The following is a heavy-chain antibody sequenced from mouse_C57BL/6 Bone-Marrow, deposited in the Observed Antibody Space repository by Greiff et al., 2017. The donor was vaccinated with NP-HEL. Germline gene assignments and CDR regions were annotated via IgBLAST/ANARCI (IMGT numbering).Heavy chain of an antibody. CDR3: ARVAWYFDV. CDR2: IYPGDGDT. Sequence: QVQLQQSGPELVKPGASVKISCKASGYAFSSSWMNWVKQRPGKGLEWIGRIYPGDGDTNYNGKFKGKATLTADKSSSTAYMQLSSLTSEDSAVYCCARVAWYFDVWGTGTTVTVSS. J-gene: IGHJ1*03. V-gene: IGHV1-82*01. D-gene: IGHD1-1*01. CDR1: GYAFSSSW.